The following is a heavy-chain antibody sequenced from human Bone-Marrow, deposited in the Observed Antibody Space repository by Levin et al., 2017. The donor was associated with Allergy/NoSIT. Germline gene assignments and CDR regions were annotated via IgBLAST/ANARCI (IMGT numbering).Heavy chain of an antibody. Sequence: GESLKISCAASGFTFSSDWMHWVRQAPGKGLVWVARINSDGNTIRYADSVKGRFIISRDNAKKALFLQMTSLRADDTAVYFCARESYSGYDLDYWGQGTQVTVSS. CDR2: INSDGNTI. D-gene: IGHD5-12*01. CDR3: ARESYSGYDLDY. V-gene: IGHV3-74*01. CDR1: GFTFSSDW. J-gene: IGHJ4*02.